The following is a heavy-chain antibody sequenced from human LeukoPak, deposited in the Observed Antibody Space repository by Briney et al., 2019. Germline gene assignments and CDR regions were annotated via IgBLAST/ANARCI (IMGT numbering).Heavy chain of an antibody. V-gene: IGHV3-23*01. CDR3: AKASVAIPQYCNS. CDR1: GFTFGNYA. CDR2: ISGTGSST. Sequence: GGSLRLSCEASGFTFGNYAMNWVRQAPGKGLEWVSTISGTGSSTYYADSAKGRFTISRDNSKDTLFLQLNSLTAADTATYFCAKASVAIPQYCNSWGQGTLVTVSS. D-gene: IGHD2-2*02. J-gene: IGHJ5*02.